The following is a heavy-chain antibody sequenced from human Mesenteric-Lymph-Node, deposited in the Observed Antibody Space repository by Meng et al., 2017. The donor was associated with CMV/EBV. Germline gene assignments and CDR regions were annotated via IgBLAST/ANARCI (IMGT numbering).Heavy chain of an antibody. Sequence: QVQLQQWGAGLLKPSEALSLPCAVYGGSFSAYYWSWIRQPPGKGLEWMGEINHSDVPNYNPSLKSRVTISLDRSKNQFSLKLSSVTAEDTAVYYCARGSDIPVNNYWGQGTLVTVSS. CDR2: INHSDVP. J-gene: IGHJ4*02. CDR1: GGSFSAYY. CDR3: ARGSDIPVNNY. D-gene: IGHD2-15*01. V-gene: IGHV4-34*01.